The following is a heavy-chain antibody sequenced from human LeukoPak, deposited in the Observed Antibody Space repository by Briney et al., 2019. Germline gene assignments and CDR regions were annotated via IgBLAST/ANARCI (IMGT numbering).Heavy chain of an antibody. CDR2: ISSGGDTI. V-gene: IGHV3-11*01. CDR3: ARRGYSSKYFDY. Sequence: GGSLRLSCAASGFTFSDYYMSWIRQAPGKGLEWVSYISSGGDTIYYTDSVKGRFTISRDNAKNSLYLQMNSLRAEDTAVYCCARRGYSSKYFDYWGQGTLVTVSS. CDR1: GFTFSDYY. D-gene: IGHD5-18*01. J-gene: IGHJ4*02.